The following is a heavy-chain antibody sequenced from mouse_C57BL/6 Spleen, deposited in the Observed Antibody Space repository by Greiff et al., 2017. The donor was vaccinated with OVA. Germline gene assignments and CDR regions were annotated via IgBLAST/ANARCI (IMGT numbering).Heavy chain of an antibody. V-gene: IGHV1-53*01. CDR2: INPSNGGT. Sequence: VQLQQPGTELVKPGASVKLSCKASGYTFTSYWMHWVKQRPGQGLEWIGNINPSNGGTNYNEKFKSKATLTVDKSSSTAYMQLSSLTSEDSAVYYCARRGITTVVAHYYAMDYWGQGTSVTVSS. D-gene: IGHD1-1*01. CDR3: ARRGITTVVAHYYAMDY. CDR1: GYTFTSYW. J-gene: IGHJ4*01.